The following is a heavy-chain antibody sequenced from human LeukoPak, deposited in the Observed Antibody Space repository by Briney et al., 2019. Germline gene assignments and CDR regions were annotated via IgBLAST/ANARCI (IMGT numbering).Heavy chain of an antibody. CDR1: GFTFSTYS. Sequence: GGSLRLSCVVSGFTFSTYSMNWVRQAAGKGLEWVSYISSSGSTIYYADSVKGRFTISRDNAKNSLYLQMNSLRAEDTAVYYCARESGYYSGFDYWGRGTLVTVSS. CDR2: ISSSGSTI. CDR3: ARESGYYSGFDY. J-gene: IGHJ4*02. D-gene: IGHD3-22*01. V-gene: IGHV3-48*04.